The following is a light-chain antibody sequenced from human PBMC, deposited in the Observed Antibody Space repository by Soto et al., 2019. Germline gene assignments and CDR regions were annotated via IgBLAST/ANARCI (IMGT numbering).Light chain of an antibody. Sequence: DIQMTQSPSSLSASVGDRVTITCRASQSISSHLNWYQQKPGNAPKFLISAASSLQSGVPSRFSGSGSGTDFTLTISSLQPEDYATYYCQQSYSSLYTFGQGTKLEIK. CDR3: QQSYSSLYT. CDR2: AAS. J-gene: IGKJ2*01. CDR1: QSISSH. V-gene: IGKV1-39*01.